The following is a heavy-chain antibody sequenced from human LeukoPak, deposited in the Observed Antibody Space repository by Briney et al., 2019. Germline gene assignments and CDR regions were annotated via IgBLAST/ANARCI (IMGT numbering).Heavy chain of an antibody. D-gene: IGHD3-22*01. CDR1: GGSFSGYY. J-gene: IGHJ4*02. CDR2: INHSGGT. Sequence: NSSETLSLTCAVYGGSFSGYYWSWIRQPPGKGLEWIGEINHSGGTNYNPSLKSRVTISVDTSKNQFSLKLSSVTAADTAVYYCARSLYYYDSSGYSDYWGQGTLVTVSS. V-gene: IGHV4-34*01. CDR3: ARSLYYYDSSGYSDY.